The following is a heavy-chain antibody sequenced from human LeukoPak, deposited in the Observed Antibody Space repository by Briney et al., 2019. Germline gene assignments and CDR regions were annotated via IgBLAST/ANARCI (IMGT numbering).Heavy chain of an antibody. CDR3: ARRAPSGDGYNSPFDY. CDR2: IYPGDSDT. CDR1: GYSFTSYW. V-gene: IGHV5-51*01. D-gene: IGHD5-24*01. J-gene: IGHJ4*02. Sequence: GESLKISCKGSGYSFTSYWIGWVRQMPGKGLEWMGIIYPGDSDTRYSPSFQGQVTISADKSISTAYLQWSSLKASDTAMCYCARRAPSGDGYNSPFDYWGQGTLVTVSS.